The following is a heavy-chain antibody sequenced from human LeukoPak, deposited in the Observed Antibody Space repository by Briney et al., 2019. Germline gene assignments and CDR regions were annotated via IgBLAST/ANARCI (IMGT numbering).Heavy chain of an antibody. CDR1: GGTFSSYI. CDR2: IIPILAIA. V-gene: IGHV1-69*02. D-gene: IGHD3-22*01. Sequence: GASVKVSCKASGGTFSSYIISWVRQAPGQGLEWMGRIIPILAIAKYAQKFQGRITITADKSTSTAYMELSSLRSEDTAVYYCAIYNYYDSSGYYSTTNNWFDPWGQGTLVTVSS. J-gene: IGHJ5*02. CDR3: AIYNYYDSSGYYSTTNNWFDP.